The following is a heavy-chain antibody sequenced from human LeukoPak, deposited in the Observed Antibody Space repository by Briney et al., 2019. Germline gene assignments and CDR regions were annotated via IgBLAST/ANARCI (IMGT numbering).Heavy chain of an antibody. CDR2: ISCYNGDT. CDR1: GYTFTHHG. D-gene: IGHD6-19*01. Sequence: ASVEVSCKASGYTFTHHGISWVRQAPGQGLEWMGWISCYNGDTHYAQKFQGRITLTTDKSASTAYMEVRSLRSDDTAVYYCARDPSNTSGYYAYFDNWGQGTLVTVSS. CDR3: ARDPSNTSGYYAYFDN. J-gene: IGHJ4*02. V-gene: IGHV1-18*01.